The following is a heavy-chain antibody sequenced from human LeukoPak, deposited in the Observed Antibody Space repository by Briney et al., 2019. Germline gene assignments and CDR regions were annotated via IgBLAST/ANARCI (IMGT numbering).Heavy chain of an antibody. Sequence: SETLSLTCTVSGGSISSGGYYWSWIRQHPGKGLEWIGYIYYSGSTYYNPSLKSRVTISVDTSKNQFSLKLSSVTAADTAVYYCARVTVSTDFWSGYYSGLFDYWGQGTLVTVSS. V-gene: IGHV4-31*03. D-gene: IGHD3-3*01. CDR1: GGSISSGGYY. J-gene: IGHJ4*02. CDR3: ARVTVSTDFWSGYYSGLFDY. CDR2: IYYSGST.